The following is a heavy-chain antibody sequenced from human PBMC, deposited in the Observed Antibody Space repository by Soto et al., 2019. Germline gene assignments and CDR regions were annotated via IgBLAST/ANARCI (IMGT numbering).Heavy chain of an antibody. D-gene: IGHD3-3*01. J-gene: IGHJ6*03. CDR1: GGSISSGSYY. V-gene: IGHV4-39*07. CDR3: ARENVLRFLEWLPRDADYYYMDV. Sequence: PSETLSLTCTVFGGSISSGSYYWGWIRQPPGKGLEWIGSIYYSGSTFYNPSLKSRVTISVDTSKNQFSLKLSSVTAADTAVYYCARENVLRFLEWLPRDADYYYMDVRAKRTTVTVSS. CDR2: IYYSGST.